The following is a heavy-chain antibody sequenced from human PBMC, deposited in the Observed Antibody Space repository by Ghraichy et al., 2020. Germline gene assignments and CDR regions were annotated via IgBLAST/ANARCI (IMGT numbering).Heavy chain of an antibody. V-gene: IGHV3-23*01. Sequence: LSLTCAASGFTFSSYAMSWVRQAPGKGLEWVAGISGSGSSTYYADSVKGRFTISRDKSENTLYLQMNSLRAEDTALYYCARDQDNWNYGVFDYWGQGTLVTVSS. CDR2: ISGSGSST. J-gene: IGHJ4*02. CDR1: GFTFSSYA. CDR3: ARDQDNWNYGVFDY. D-gene: IGHD1-7*01.